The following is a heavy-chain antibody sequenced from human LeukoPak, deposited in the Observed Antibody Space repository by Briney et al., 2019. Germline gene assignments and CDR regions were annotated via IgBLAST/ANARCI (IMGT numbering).Heavy chain of an antibody. J-gene: IGHJ5*02. CDR3: AKAGTTGIHHWFDP. Sequence: SETLSLTCVVSGYSISNDYYWGWIRQPPGKGLEWIGNIYHSGGSYYNPSLKGRVTILVDTSKNQFSLKLSSVTAADTAVYYCAKAGTTGIHHWFDPWGQGNLVTVSS. CDR1: GYSISNDYY. D-gene: IGHD1-1*01. CDR2: IYHSGGS. V-gene: IGHV4-38-2*01.